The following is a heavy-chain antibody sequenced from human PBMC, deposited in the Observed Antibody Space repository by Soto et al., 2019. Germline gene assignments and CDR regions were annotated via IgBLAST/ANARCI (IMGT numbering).Heavy chain of an antibody. CDR3: ARDKDYDSSGYYLY. Sequence: GGSLRLSCAASGFTVSSNYMSWVRQAPGKGLEWVSVIYSGGGTYYADSVKGRFTISRDNSKNTLYLQMNSLRAEDTAVYYCARDKDYDSSGYYLYWGQGTLVTVSS. CDR2: IYSGGGT. J-gene: IGHJ4*02. D-gene: IGHD3-22*01. CDR1: GFTVSSNY. V-gene: IGHV3-53*01.